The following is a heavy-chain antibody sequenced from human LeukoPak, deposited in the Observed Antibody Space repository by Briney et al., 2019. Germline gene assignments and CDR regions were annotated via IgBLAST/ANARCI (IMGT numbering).Heavy chain of an antibody. Sequence: GGSLRLSCAASGFTFSSHAMSWVRQAPGKGLEWVSVIYSGGSTYYADSVKGRFTISRDNSKNTLYLQMNSLRAEDTAVYYCASEDSRFYYFDYWGQGTLVTVSS. CDR1: GFTFSSHA. V-gene: IGHV3-53*01. D-gene: IGHD3-22*01. CDR2: IYSGGST. CDR3: ASEDSRFYYFDY. J-gene: IGHJ4*02.